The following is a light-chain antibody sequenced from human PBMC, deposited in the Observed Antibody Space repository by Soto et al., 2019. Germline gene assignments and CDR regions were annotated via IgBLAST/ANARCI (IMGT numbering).Light chain of an antibody. V-gene: IGLV2-8*01. Sequence: QSALTQPPSASGSPGQSVSISCTGSSSNVGGYNYVSWYQQHPGKAPRLIIYEVDKRPSGVPDRFSGSKASSTASLTVSGLQADDEADYYCWSYAGRNTYVFGPGTKLTVL. CDR3: WSYAGRNTYV. CDR1: SSNVGGYNY. CDR2: EVD. J-gene: IGLJ1*01.